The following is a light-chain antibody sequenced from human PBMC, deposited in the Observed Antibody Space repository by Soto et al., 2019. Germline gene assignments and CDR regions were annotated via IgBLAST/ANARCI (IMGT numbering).Light chain of an antibody. J-gene: IGKJ3*01. Sequence: DIQMTPSPSSVSASVGDRLTITCRASQIINKWLAWYQQKPGKAPTLLIYGASTLQSGVPSRFSGSGSGTDFTLTISSLQPEDFATYYCQQANSFPFTFGPGTKVDIK. CDR2: GAS. CDR3: QQANSFPFT. CDR1: QIINKW. V-gene: IGKV1-12*02.